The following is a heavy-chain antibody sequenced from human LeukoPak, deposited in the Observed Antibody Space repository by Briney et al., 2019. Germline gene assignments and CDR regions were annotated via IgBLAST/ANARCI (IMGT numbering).Heavy chain of an antibody. V-gene: IGHV1-2*02. CDR1: GYTFTGYY. Sequence: ASVKVSCKASGYTFTGYYMHWVRQAPGQGLEWMGWINPNSGGTNYAQKFQGRVTMTRDTSISTAYMELSRLRSDDTAVYYCARVEKLRFLEWLAYFDYWGQRTLVTVSS. CDR2: INPNSGGT. CDR3: ARVEKLRFLEWLAYFDY. J-gene: IGHJ4*02. D-gene: IGHD3-3*01.